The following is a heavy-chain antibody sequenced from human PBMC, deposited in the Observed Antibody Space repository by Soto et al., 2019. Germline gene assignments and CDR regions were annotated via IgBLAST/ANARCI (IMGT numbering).Heavy chain of an antibody. V-gene: IGHV1-69*01. Sequence: QVQLVQSGAEVKKPGSSVKVSCKASGGTFSSYAISWVRQAPGQGLEWMGGIITISDTTNYAQKSQGRVTITADECTSTGYMELSSLISEDTAVYYCARSQGSSTSLEIYYYYYYGMDVWGHGTTFTVSS. CDR3: ARSQGSSTSLEIYYYYYYGMDV. D-gene: IGHD2-2*01. CDR2: IITISDTT. CDR1: GGTFSSYA. J-gene: IGHJ6*01.